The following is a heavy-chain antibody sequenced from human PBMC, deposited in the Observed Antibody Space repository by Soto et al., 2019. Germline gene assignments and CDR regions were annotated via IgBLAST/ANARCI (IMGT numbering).Heavy chain of an antibody. Sequence: QVQLVQSGAEVKKPGSSVKVSCKASGGAFSDYAFSWVRQAPGQGLEWLGGIMPIFRAPDYAQKFQGRVTITADESTRTAYMEMRSLRSEDTAVYYCESWLKEADMGNYYYGMDVWGQGTTVTVS. CDR3: ESWLKEADMGNYYYGMDV. CDR1: GGAFSDYA. V-gene: IGHV1-69*12. CDR2: IMPIFRAP. D-gene: IGHD7-27*01. J-gene: IGHJ6*02.